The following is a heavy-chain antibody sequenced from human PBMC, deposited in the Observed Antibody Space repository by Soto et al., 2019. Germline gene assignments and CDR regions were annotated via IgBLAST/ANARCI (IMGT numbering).Heavy chain of an antibody. CDR2: IKSKTDGGTT. V-gene: IGHV3-15*01. CDR1: GFTFSNAW. D-gene: IGHD6-6*01. Sequence: GGSLRLSCAASGFTFSNAWMSWVRQAPGKGLEWVGRIKSKTDGGTTDYAAPVKGRFTISRDDSKNTLYLQMNSLKTEDTAVYYCTTGTVGIAARPAFDIWGQGTMVTVSS. CDR3: TTGTVGIAARPAFDI. J-gene: IGHJ3*02.